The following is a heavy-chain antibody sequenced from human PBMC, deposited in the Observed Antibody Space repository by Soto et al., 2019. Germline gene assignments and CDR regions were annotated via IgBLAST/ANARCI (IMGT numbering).Heavy chain of an antibody. CDR3: AGVHHGYSSSWVGVDY. CDR1: GGTFSSNP. V-gene: IGHV1-69*01. J-gene: IGHJ4*02. D-gene: IGHD6-13*01. CDR2: PSHTFGTA. Sequence: QVQLVQSGVEVKKPGSSLKVSGKASGGTFSSNPISWVRKAPEQGLGWMGGPSHTFGTANYAHKFQGRVTITADEATSTAYRERSSLRAEETDVYYWAGVHHGYSSSWVGVDYWGQGTLVTDSS.